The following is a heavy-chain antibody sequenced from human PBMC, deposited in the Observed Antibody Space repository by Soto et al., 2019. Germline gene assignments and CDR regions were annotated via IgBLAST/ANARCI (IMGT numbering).Heavy chain of an antibody. CDR3: AKAGRLKPDWYFDL. Sequence: GGSLRLSCAASGFTFSSYAMSWVRQAPGKGLEWVSAISGSGGSTYYADSVKGRFTISRDNSKNTLYLQMNSLRAEVTAVYYCAKAGRLKPDWYFDLWGRGTLVTVSA. D-gene: IGHD1-1*01. CDR1: GFTFSSYA. J-gene: IGHJ2*01. CDR2: ISGSGGST. V-gene: IGHV3-23*01.